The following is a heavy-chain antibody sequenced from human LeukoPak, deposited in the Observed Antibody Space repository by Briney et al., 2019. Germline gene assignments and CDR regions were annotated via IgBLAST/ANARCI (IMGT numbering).Heavy chain of an antibody. J-gene: IGHJ2*01. D-gene: IGHD1-14*01. Sequence: PGGSLRLSCAASGFTFSSYWMCWVRQAPGKGLEWVSAISGSGGSTYYADSVKGRFTISRDNSKNTLYLQMNSLRAEDTAVYYCAKGVSTSITGPFWYFDLWGRGTLVTVSS. CDR1: GFTFSSYW. CDR3: AKGVSTSITGPFWYFDL. CDR2: ISGSGGST. V-gene: IGHV3-23*01.